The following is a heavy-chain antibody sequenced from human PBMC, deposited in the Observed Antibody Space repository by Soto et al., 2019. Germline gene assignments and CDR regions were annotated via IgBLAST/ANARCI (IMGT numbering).Heavy chain of an antibody. D-gene: IGHD3-3*01. V-gene: IGHV4-39*01. CDR2: IYYSGNT. Sequence: PSETLPLTCTVSGGSISSSDYYWGWVRQPPGKGLEWIGSIYYSGNTYYNPSLKSRVTISVDTSKNQFSLNLSSVTAADTAVYYCARGSITIFGVVIGTSNWFDPWGQGTLVTVSS. J-gene: IGHJ5*02. CDR3: ARGSITIFGVVIGTSNWFDP. CDR1: GGSISSSDYY.